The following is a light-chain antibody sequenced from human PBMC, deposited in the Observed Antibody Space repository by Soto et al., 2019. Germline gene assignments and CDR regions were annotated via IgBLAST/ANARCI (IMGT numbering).Light chain of an antibody. V-gene: IGKV1-39*01. CDR3: QQSYRTPFT. J-gene: IGKJ3*01. Sequence: DIQMTQSPSSLSASVGDRVTITCRASQSISSYLNWYQQKPGKAPKLLIYAASSLQSGVPSRFSGRVSGTDFALTISSLQPEDFANDYCQQSYRTPFTFGPGTKVYIK. CDR2: AAS. CDR1: QSISSY.